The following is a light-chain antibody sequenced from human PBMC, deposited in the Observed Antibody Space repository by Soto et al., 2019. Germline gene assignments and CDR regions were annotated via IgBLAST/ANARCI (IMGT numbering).Light chain of an antibody. V-gene: IGKV3-15*01. Sequence: EIVMTQSPATLSVSPGERATLSCRASQSVSSDLAWYHQKPGQAPRLLIYSASTRATGIPARFSGSGSGTEFTLTISSLQPDDFATYYCQHYNSYSEAFGQGTKVELK. J-gene: IGKJ1*01. CDR3: QHYNSYSEA. CDR2: SAS. CDR1: QSVSSD.